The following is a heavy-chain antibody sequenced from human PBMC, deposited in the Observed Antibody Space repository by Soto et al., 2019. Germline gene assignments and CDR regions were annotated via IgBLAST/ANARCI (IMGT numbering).Heavy chain of an antibody. Sequence: GESLKISCAASGFTFSNYAMSWVRQAPGKGLEWVSSISSSAGTTYYADSVNGRFTISRDNSKTTLYLQMDSLRADDTAVYYCAKRHTYYGSGSYSHWFDPRGQGTLVTVSS. CDR1: GFTFSNYA. CDR2: ISSSAGTT. CDR3: AKRHTYYGSGSYSHWFDP. D-gene: IGHD3-10*01. V-gene: IGHV3-23*01. J-gene: IGHJ5*02.